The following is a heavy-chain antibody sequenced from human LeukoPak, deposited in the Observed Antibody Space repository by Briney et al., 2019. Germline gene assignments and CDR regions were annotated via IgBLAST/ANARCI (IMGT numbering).Heavy chain of an antibody. Sequence: GESLKISCKGSGYSFTSYWIGWVRQMPGKGLEWMGIIYPGDSDTRYSPSFQGQVTISADKSISTAYLQWSSLKASDTAMYYCARRVLMAAAGTPTGNWFDPWGQGTLVTVSS. CDR3: ARRVLMAAAGTPTGNWFDP. V-gene: IGHV5-51*01. CDR2: IYPGDSDT. D-gene: IGHD6-13*01. CDR1: GYSFTSYW. J-gene: IGHJ5*02.